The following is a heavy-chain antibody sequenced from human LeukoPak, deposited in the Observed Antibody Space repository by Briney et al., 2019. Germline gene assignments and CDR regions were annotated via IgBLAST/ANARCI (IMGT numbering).Heavy chain of an antibody. CDR2: IYTSGRT. D-gene: IGHD3-10*01. CDR1: GGSMSSYY. CDR3: ARDFTVIRGVIRNGLFDY. J-gene: IGHJ4*02. Sequence: PSETLSLTCTVSGGSMSSYYWSWIRQPAGKGLEGIGRIYTSGRTNYNPSLKSRVTMSLDTSKNQFSLKLSSVPAADTAVYYCARDFTVIRGVIRNGLFDYWGQGTLVTVSS. V-gene: IGHV4-4*07.